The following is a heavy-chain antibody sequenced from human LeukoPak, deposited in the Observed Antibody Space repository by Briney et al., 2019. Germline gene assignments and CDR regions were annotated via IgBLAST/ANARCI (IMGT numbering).Heavy chain of an antibody. CDR3: ARRGFYDTSGYLFDY. D-gene: IGHD3-22*01. Sequence: GGSLRLSCVASGFVFSRYEMNWVRQAPGKGLEWVSYISTSGSGIYYADSVKGRFTISRDNAKNSLYLQMNSLRAEDTAVYYCARRGFYDTSGYLFDYWGQGTLVTVSS. V-gene: IGHV3-48*03. CDR2: ISTSGSGI. CDR1: GFVFSRYE. J-gene: IGHJ4*02.